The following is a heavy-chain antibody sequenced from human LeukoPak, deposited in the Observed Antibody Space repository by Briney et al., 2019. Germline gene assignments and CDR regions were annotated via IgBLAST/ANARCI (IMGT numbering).Heavy chain of an antibody. J-gene: IGHJ3*02. CDR3: AKDFLYYDILTGYRDSDAFDI. Sequence: GGSLRLSCATSGFIFSHFGMHWVRQAPGKGLEWVAFIRHDGSNKYYADSVKGRFTISRDNSKNTLYLQMNSLRAEDTAVYYCAKDFLYYDILTGYRDSDAFDIWGQGTMVTVSS. V-gene: IGHV3-30*02. CDR2: IRHDGSNK. CDR1: GFIFSHFG. D-gene: IGHD3-9*01.